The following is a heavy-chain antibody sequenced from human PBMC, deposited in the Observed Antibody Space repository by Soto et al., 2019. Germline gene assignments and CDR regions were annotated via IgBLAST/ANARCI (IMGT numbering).Heavy chain of an antibody. J-gene: IGHJ4*02. V-gene: IGHV1-69*01. CDR2: IIPVSGAA. CDR3: ATALGCSSSSCTLDY. CDR1: GGTVGSYA. D-gene: IGHD6-19*01. Sequence: QGQLVQSGAEVKKPGSSVKVSCKASGGTVGSYAFSWVRQAPGHGLEWMGGIIPVSGAAHYAQKFQGRVTITADESTSTAYMELSSRSSQDTAVYYCATALGCSSSSCTLDYCGQGTRVIVSS.